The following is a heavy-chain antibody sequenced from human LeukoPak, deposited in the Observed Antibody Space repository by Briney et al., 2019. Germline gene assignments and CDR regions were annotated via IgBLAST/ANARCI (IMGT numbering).Heavy chain of an antibody. CDR1: GGSISSYY. J-gene: IGHJ3*02. CDR3: ARIVRGVISPDDAFDI. CDR2: IYYSGST. V-gene: IGHV4-59*01. D-gene: IGHD3-10*01. Sequence: SETLSLTCTVSGGSISSYYWSWIRQPPGKGLEWIGYIYYSGSTNYNPSLKSRVTISVDTSKNQFSLKLSSVTAADTAVYYCARIVRGVISPDDAFDIWGQRTMVTVSS.